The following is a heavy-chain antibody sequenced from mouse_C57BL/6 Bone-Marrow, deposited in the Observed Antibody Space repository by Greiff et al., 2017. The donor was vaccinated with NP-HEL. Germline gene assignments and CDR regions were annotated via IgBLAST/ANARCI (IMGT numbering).Heavy chain of an antibody. CDR1: GFTFSNYW. J-gene: IGHJ3*01. V-gene: IGHV6-3*01. D-gene: IGHD4-1*01. Sequence: EVMLVESGGGLVQPGGSMKLSCVASGFTFSNYWMNWVRQSPEKGLEWVAQIRLKSDNYATHYAESVKGRFTISRDDSKSSVYLQMNNLRAEDTGIYYCTTGGTGAYWGQGTLVTVSA. CDR3: TTGGTGAY. CDR2: IRLKSDNYAT.